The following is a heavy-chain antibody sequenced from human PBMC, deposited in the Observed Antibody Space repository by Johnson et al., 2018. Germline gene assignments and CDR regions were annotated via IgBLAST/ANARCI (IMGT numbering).Heavy chain of an antibody. J-gene: IGHJ6*02. Sequence: EVQLVESGGGLVQPGGSLRLSCAASGFTFSSYWLHWVRQAPGKGLLWVSRIHTDGSTIYADSVKGRFTISRAKSKHTLYLQMNSPRAEDTAVYYGARDGPHSGGYGMDVWGQGTTVTVSS. V-gene: IGHV3-74*01. CDR1: GFTFSSYW. CDR3: ARDGPHSGGYGMDV. CDR2: IHTDGST. D-gene: IGHD4-23*01.